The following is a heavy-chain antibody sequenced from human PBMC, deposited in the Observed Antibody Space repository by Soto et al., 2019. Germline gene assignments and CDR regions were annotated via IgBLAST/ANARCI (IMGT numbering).Heavy chain of an antibody. CDR1: GGSISYYY. CDR3: ARYRSTSAALGFDY. V-gene: IGHV4-59*12. Sequence: SETLSLTCTVSGGSISYYYWSWVRQPPGKGLEWIGYVFYSGSTNYNPSLKSRVTMSVDASKNQFSLKLSSVTAADTAVYYCARYRSTSAALGFDYWGQGALVTVSS. J-gene: IGHJ4*02. CDR2: VFYSGST. D-gene: IGHD2-15*01.